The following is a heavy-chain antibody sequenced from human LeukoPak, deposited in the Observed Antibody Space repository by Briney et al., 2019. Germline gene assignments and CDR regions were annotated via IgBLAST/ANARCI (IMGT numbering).Heavy chain of an antibody. D-gene: IGHD4-23*01. CDR1: GGSISSGGYS. V-gene: IGHV4-30-2*01. Sequence: PSETLSLTCAVSGGSISSGGYSWSWIRQPPGKGLEWIGYIYHSGSTYYNPSLKSRVTISVDRSKNQFSLKLSSVTAADTAVYYCARVNGGAFDIWGQGAMVTVSS. J-gene: IGHJ3*02. CDR3: ARVNGGAFDI. CDR2: IYHSGST.